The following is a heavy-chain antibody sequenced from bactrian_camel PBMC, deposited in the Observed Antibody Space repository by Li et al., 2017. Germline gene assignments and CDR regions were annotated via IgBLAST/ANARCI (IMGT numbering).Heavy chain of an antibody. Sequence: HVQLVESGGGSVQAGGSLRLSCAASGYIHSTSCVGWLRQAPGKEREWVANIHSTDGSTSYADSVKDRFYISKEDSKYTLHLEMNTLKPEDSGMYYCAADWDTQGCTDLKYWGNGTQVTVS. D-gene: IGHD1*01. CDR3: AADWDTQGCTDLKY. J-gene: IGHJ4*01. CDR1: GYIHSTSC. CDR2: IHSTDGST. V-gene: IGHV3S68*01.